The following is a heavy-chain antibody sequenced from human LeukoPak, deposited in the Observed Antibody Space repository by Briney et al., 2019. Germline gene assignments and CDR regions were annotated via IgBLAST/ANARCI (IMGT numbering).Heavy chain of an antibody. CDR1: GFTFSDYY. J-gene: IGHJ4*02. CDR3: ARDSGHDYYFDY. Sequence: PGGSLRLSCAASGFTFSDYYMSWIRQAPGKGLECVSYISTSGDTIYYAGSVKGRFTISRDNAKNSLYLQMSSLRADDTAVYYCARDSGHDYYFDYWGQGTLVTVSS. CDR2: ISTSGDTI. D-gene: IGHD5-12*01. V-gene: IGHV3-11*04.